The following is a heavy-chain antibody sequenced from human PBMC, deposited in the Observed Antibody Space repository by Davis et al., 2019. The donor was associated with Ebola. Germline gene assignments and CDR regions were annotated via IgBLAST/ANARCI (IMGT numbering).Heavy chain of an antibody. Sequence: GESLKISCAASRFTSSSYRMNWVRQAPGKGLEWVSSISGSSSYIYYADSVKGRFTISRDNAKNSLYLQMNSLRAEDTAVYYCARSSYQPDYWGQGTLVTVSS. CDR2: ISGSSSYI. J-gene: IGHJ4*02. V-gene: IGHV3-21*01. CDR3: ARSSYQPDY. CDR1: RFTSSSYR. D-gene: IGHD2-2*01.